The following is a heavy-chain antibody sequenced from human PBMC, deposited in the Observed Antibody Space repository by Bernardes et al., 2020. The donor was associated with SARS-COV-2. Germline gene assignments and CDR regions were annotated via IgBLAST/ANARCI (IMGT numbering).Heavy chain of an antibody. CDR2: IRKKPDSYST. Sequence: GGSLRLSRRASGFTFSDHPIDWVRQAPGKGLEWVARIRKKPDSYSTEYAASVRGRFTISREDSRHSVYLQMNSLKSEDTSMYYCGDLGSAPLGSWSQGTLVTVSS. CDR1: GFTFSDHP. J-gene: IGHJ5*02. V-gene: IGHV3-72*01. D-gene: IGHD6-6*01. CDR3: GDLGSAPLGS.